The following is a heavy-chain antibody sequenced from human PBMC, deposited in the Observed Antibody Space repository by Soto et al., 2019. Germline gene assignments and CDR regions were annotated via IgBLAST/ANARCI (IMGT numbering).Heavy chain of an antibody. CDR2: IVVGSGNT. D-gene: IGHD6-19*01. V-gene: IGHV1-58*01. CDR1: GFTFTSSA. CDR3: AGSSGPIYHFDY. J-gene: IGHJ4*02. Sequence: ASVKVSCKASGFTFTSSAVQWVRQARGQRLEWIGWIVVGSGNTNYAQKFQERVTITRDVSTSTAYMELSSLRSEDTAVYYCAGSSGPIYHFDYWGQGTLVTVSS.